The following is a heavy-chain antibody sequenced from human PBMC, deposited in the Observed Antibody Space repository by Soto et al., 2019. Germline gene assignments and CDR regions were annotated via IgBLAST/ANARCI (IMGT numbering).Heavy chain of an antibody. J-gene: IGHJ5*02. CDR1: GGSISSSNW. D-gene: IGHD1-7*01. V-gene: IGHV4-4*02. CDR3: ARAGPLAGTTTRRWFDP. Sequence: PSETLSLTCTVSGGSISSSNWWSWVRQPPGKGLEWIGEIYHSGSTNYNPSLKSRVTISVDKSKNQFSLKLSSVTAADTAVYYCARAGPLAGTTTRRWFDPWGQGTLVTVSS. CDR2: IYHSGST.